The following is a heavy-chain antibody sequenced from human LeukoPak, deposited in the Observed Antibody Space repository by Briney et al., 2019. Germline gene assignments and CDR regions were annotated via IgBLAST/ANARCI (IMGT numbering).Heavy chain of an antibody. CDR2: IYHTGST. D-gene: IGHD3-16*01. CDR1: GYSITSGYY. V-gene: IGHV4-38-2*02. Sequence: PSETLSLTCTVSGYSITSGYYWGWVRQSPGKGLEWIGSIYHTGSTYKNPSLKSRVTMSVDTSKNQLSLNLNSVTAADTAVYYCAGDGGNPDYWGPGILVTVSS. CDR3: AGDGGNPDY. J-gene: IGHJ4*02.